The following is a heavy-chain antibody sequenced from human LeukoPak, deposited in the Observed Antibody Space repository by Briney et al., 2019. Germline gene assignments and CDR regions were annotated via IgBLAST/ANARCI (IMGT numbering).Heavy chain of an antibody. CDR2: IYHSGST. CDR1: GYSSSSGYY. CDR3: ARGLSAWRYCSSTSCYVPQEFWFDP. J-gene: IGHJ5*02. V-gene: IGHV4-38-2*02. D-gene: IGHD2-2*01. Sequence: SETLSLTCTVSGYSSSSGYYWGWMRQPPGKGLEWIGSIYHSGSTYYNPSLKSRVTISVDTSKNQFSLNLSSVTAADTAVYYCARGLSAWRYCSSTSCYVPQEFWFDPWGQGTLSPSPQ.